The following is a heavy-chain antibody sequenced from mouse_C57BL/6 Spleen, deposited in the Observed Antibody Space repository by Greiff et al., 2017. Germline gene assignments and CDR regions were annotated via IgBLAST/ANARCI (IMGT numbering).Heavy chain of an antibody. CDR2: IYPGDGDT. V-gene: IGHV1-80*01. D-gene: IGHD1-1*01. CDR1: GYAFSSYW. CDR3: ARGDYYGRDWYFDV. J-gene: IGHJ1*03. Sequence: VQLQQSGAELVKPGASVKISCKASGYAFSSYWMNWVKQRPGKGLEWIGQIYPGDGDTNYNGKFKGKATLTADKYSSTAYMLLSCLTSEDSAVYFGARGDYYGRDWYFDVWGTGTTVTVSS.